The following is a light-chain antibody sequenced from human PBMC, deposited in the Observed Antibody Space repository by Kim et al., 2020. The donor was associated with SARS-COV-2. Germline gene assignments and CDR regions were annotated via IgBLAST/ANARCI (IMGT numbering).Light chain of an antibody. V-gene: IGKV1-33*01. CDR1: PDINIF. CDR3: QQFDTVPLT. Sequence: ASVGDRVTIPCQASPDINIFLNWFQQKPGEAPKLLISDASSLETGLPSRFSGSGSGTHFTFTISSLQPGDVATYYCQQFDTVPLTFGGGTKVDIK. J-gene: IGKJ4*01. CDR2: DAS.